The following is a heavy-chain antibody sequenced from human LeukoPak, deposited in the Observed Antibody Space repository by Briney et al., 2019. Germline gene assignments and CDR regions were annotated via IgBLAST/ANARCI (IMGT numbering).Heavy chain of an antibody. CDR2: ISSSSSYI. D-gene: IGHD3-10*01. CDR1: GFTFSSYS. Sequence: PGGSLRLSCAASGFTFSSYSMNWVRQAPGKGLEWVSSISSSSSYIYYADSVKGRFTISRDNAKNSLYLQMNSLRAEDTAVYYCARGMVRGVMVFADWGQGTLVTVSS. CDR3: ARGMVRGVMVFAD. V-gene: IGHV3-21*01. J-gene: IGHJ4*02.